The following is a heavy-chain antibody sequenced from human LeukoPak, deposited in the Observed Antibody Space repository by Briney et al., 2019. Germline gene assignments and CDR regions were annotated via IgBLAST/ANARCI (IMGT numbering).Heavy chain of an antibody. J-gene: IGHJ5*02. CDR3: GKEGGA. D-gene: IGHD3-16*01. CDR1: GFTFSSYA. Sequence: GGLLLLSSAASGFTFSSYAMSWGRQAPVMGPEWVSAIGGRGGSTCYAYSVGSRFTISRDNSKDMVYLQMNSLKVGDTDTYYCGKEGGAWGQGNKVTVSS. CDR2: IGGRGGST. V-gene: IGHV3-23*01.